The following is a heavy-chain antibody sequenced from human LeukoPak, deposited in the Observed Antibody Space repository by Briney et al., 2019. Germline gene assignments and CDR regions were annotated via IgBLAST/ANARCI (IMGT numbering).Heavy chain of an antibody. CDR2: IYYSGST. Sequence: SETLSLTCTVSGGSISSYYWSWIRQPPGKGLEWIGYIYYSGSTNYNPSLKSRVTISVDTSKNQFSLKLSSVTAADTAVYYCARGTRRYYYDSSGYPRSFDIWGQGTMVTVSS. J-gene: IGHJ3*02. V-gene: IGHV4-59*12. D-gene: IGHD3-22*01. CDR3: ARGTRRYYYDSSGYPRSFDI. CDR1: GGSISSYY.